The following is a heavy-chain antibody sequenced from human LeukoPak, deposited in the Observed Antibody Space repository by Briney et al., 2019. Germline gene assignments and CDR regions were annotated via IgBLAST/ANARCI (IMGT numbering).Heavy chain of an antibody. Sequence: GGSLRLSCAASGFTFSSYGMHWVRQAPGKGLEWVAVIWYDGSNKYYADSVKGRFTISRDNSKNTLYLRMNSLRAEDTAVYYCARFMGRNGDDYWGQGTLVTVSS. D-gene: IGHD3-10*01. V-gene: IGHV3-33*01. CDR2: IWYDGSNK. CDR1: GFTFSSYG. CDR3: ARFMGRNGDDY. J-gene: IGHJ4*02.